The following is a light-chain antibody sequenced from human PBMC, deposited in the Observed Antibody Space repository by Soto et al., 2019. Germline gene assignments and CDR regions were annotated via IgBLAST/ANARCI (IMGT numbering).Light chain of an antibody. CDR1: RSDVGSYDY. V-gene: IGLV2-14*03. Sequence: QSALTHPASVSGSPGQSITFSCTGTRSDVGSYDYVSWHQQHPGKAPKLMIYDVNNRPSGVPSRFSGSKSGNTASLIISGLQTEDEADYYCCAYSTSGTHVFGTGTKLTVL. J-gene: IGLJ1*01. CDR2: DVN. CDR3: CAYSTSGTHV.